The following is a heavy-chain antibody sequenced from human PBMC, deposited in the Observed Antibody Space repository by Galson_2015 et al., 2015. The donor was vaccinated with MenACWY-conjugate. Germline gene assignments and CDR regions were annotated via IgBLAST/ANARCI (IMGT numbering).Heavy chain of an antibody. J-gene: IGHJ4*02. CDR3: ASGYYGSGSYPDYFDF. V-gene: IGHV4-59*01. D-gene: IGHD3-10*01. Sequence: PGKGLEWIGYMYYSGSANYNPSLRSRLTISLDTSKNQFSLDLTSVTAADTAVYYCASGYYGSGSYPDYFDFWGQGNLVTVSS. CDR2: MYYSGSA.